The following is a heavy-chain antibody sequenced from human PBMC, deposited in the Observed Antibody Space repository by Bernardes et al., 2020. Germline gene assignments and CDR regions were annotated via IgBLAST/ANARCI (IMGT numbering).Heavy chain of an antibody. CDR2: ISGSGGST. J-gene: IGHJ4*02. V-gene: IGHV3-23*01. CDR3: AKGGSGYSSGWYRGDY. CDR1: GFTFSSYA. Sequence: GGSLRLSCAASGFTFSSYAMSWVRQAPGKGLEWVSAISGSGGSTYYADSVKGRFTISRDNSKNTLYLQMNSLRAEDTAVYYCAKGGSGYSSGWYRGDYWGQGTLVTVSS. D-gene: IGHD6-19*01.